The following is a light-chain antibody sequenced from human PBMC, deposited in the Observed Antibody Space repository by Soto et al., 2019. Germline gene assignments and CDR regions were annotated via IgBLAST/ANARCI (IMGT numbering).Light chain of an antibody. CDR1: RGIDNY. CDR2: GAS. J-gene: IGKJ2*01. V-gene: IGKV1-16*02. Sequence: DIQMTQSPSSLSASVGDRVTITCRASRGIDNYLAWFQQKPGKAPKSLIFGASNLQTGVPSKFSAGVSGTYFALTISDLQPEDFTTYYCQQYYTYPYTCGQGTKLEVK. CDR3: QQYYTYPYT.